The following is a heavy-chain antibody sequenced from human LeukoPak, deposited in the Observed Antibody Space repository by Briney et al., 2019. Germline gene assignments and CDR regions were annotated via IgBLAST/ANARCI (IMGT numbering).Heavy chain of an antibody. D-gene: IGHD3-22*01. V-gene: IGHV5-51*01. CDR1: GYSFTSYW. J-gene: IGHJ4*02. Sequence: GESLKTSCKGSGYSFTSYWIGWVRQMPGKGLEWMGIIYPGDCENRYSTSFEGQVTIPADKSISTEYLQWSRLKASDTAMYYCASLYYYDSSGYQPPFDHWGQGTLVTVSS. CDR3: ASLYYYDSSGYQPPFDH. CDR2: IYPGDCEN.